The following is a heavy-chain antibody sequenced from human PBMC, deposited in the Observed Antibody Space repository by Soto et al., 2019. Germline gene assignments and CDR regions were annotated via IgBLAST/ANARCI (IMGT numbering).Heavy chain of an antibody. J-gene: IGHJ3*02. CDR2: MNPNSGNT. D-gene: IGHD2-2*01. Sequence: ASVKVSCKASGYTFTSYDINWVRQATGQGLEWMGWMNPNSGNTGYARKFQGRVTMTRNTSISTAYMELSSLRSEDTAVYYCARGIPTYCSSTSCYDIDAFDIWGQGTMVTVS. CDR3: ARGIPTYCSSTSCYDIDAFDI. V-gene: IGHV1-8*01. CDR1: GYTFTSYD.